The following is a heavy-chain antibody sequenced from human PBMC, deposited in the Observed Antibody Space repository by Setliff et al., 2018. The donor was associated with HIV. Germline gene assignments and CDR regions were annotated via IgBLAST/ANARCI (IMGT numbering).Heavy chain of an antibody. V-gene: IGHV3-23*01. CDR1: GFTFTSST. D-gene: IGHD6-25*01. CDR3: AKDQGIVASAPFDY. Sequence: PVGSLRLSCAASGFTFTSSTMSWVRQAPGKGLEWVATLTGSGGSTHYGDSVKGRFIISRDNSENTLYLQMTNLTVADTAVYYCAKDQGIVASAPFDYWGQGTLVTVSS. CDR2: LTGSGGST. J-gene: IGHJ4*02.